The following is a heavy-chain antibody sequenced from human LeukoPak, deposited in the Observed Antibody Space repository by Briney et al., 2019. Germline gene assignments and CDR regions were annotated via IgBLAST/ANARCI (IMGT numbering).Heavy chain of an antibody. CDR1: GVSFSGYY. CDR2: INHSGST. V-gene: IGHV4-34*01. Sequence: PSETLSLTCAVYGVSFSGYYWSWIRQPPGKGLEWIGEINHSGSTNYNPSLKSRVTISVDTSKNQFSLKLSSVTAADTAVYYCARGLGRGSPPRLWAKNWFDPWGQGTLVTVSS. J-gene: IGHJ5*02. CDR3: ARGLGRGSPPRLWAKNWFDP. D-gene: IGHD2-15*01.